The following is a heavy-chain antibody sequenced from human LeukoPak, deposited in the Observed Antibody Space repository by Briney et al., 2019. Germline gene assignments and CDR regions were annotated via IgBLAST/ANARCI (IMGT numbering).Heavy chain of an antibody. CDR3: ARAMSTVTTSFDY. CDR2: ISGSGGST. J-gene: IGHJ4*02. V-gene: IGHV3-23*01. Sequence: GGTLRLSCAASGFTFSSYGMSWVRQAPGKGLEWVSAISGSGGSTYYADSVKGRFTISRDNSKNTLYLQMNSLRAEDTAVYYCARAMSTVTTSFDYWGQGTLVTVSS. D-gene: IGHD4-17*01. CDR1: GFTFSSYG.